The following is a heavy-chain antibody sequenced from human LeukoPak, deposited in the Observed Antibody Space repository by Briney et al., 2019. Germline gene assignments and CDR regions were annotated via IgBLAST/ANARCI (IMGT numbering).Heavy chain of an antibody. CDR3: ARAREWFNS. Sequence: GGSLRLSCAASGFTFRVYSMNWFRQAPGKGLEWVSSISGNGSIIYYADSARGRFTISRDNAKNSVSLQMNSLRAEDTAVYFCARAREWFNSWGQGTLVTVSS. CDR2: ISGNGSII. V-gene: IGHV3-21*01. D-gene: IGHD3-3*01. CDR1: GFTFRVYS. J-gene: IGHJ5*02.